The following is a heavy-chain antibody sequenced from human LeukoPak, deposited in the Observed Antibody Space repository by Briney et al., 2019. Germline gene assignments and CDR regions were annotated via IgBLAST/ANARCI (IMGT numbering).Heavy chain of an antibody. D-gene: IGHD2-2*01. CDR1: GGSVSSGDYY. J-gene: IGHJ4*02. CDR2: IYYSGST. V-gene: IGHV4-30-4*08. Sequence: SSETLSLTCTVSGGSVSSGDYYWSWIRQPPGKGLEWIGYIYYSGSTYYNPSLKSRVTISVDTSKNQFSLKLSSVTAADTAVYYCARGVDIVVVPAAIPFFDYWGQGTLVTVSS. CDR3: ARGVDIVVVPAAIPFFDY.